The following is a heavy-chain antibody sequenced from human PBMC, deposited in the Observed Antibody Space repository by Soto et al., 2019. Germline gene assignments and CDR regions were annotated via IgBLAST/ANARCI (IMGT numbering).Heavy chain of an antibody. CDR1: GFTFSSYA. D-gene: IGHD1-7*01. J-gene: IGHJ4*02. V-gene: IGHV3-23*01. CDR3: AKDDWNSPGLDY. CDR2: ISGSGGST. Sequence: GGSLRLSCTASGFTFSSYAMSWVRQAPGKGLEWVSAISGSGGSTYYADSVKGRFTISRDNSKNTLYLQMNSLRAEDTAVYYCAKDDWNSPGLDYWGQGTLVTVSS.